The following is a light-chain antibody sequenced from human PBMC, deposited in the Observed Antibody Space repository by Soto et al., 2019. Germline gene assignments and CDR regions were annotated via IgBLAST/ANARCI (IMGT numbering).Light chain of an antibody. CDR3: ISYTGSSTSYV. J-gene: IGLJ1*01. CDR2: EVS. Sequence: QSALNQPASVSGSPGQSITISCTGTSSDVGAYNHVAWYQQHPGKAPKFMIYEVSNRPSGVSNRFSGSKSGNTASLTISGLQADDEADSYCISYTGSSTSYVFGTGTKLTVL. CDR1: SSDVGAYNH. V-gene: IGLV2-14*01.